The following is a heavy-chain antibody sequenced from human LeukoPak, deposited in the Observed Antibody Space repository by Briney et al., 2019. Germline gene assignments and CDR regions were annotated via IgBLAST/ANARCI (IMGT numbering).Heavy chain of an antibody. CDR3: AGGPYCSGGSCYSYNWFDP. J-gene: IGHJ5*02. CDR1: GFNVNND. CDR2: IYSGGNT. D-gene: IGHD2-15*01. V-gene: IGHV3-66*01. Sequence: GGSLRLSCAAAGFNVNNDLTWVRQAPGKGLEWVSFIYSGGNTDYADSVKGRFIISRDISKNTLNLQMNNLRVDGTAVYYCAGGPYCSGGSCYSYNWFDPWGQGTLVTVSS.